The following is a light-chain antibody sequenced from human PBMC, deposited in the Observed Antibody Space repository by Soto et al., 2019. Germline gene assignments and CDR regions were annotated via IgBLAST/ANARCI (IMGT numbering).Light chain of an antibody. CDR1: SSNIGNNY. CDR2: DNN. CDR3: GTWDSSLSAVV. J-gene: IGLJ2*01. Sequence: QSVLTQPPSVSAAPGQKVTISCSGSSSNIGNNYVSWYQQLPGTAPKLLIYDNNKRPSGIPDRFSGSKSGTSATLGITGRQTGDEADYYCGTWDSSLSAVVFGGGTKLTLL. V-gene: IGLV1-51*01.